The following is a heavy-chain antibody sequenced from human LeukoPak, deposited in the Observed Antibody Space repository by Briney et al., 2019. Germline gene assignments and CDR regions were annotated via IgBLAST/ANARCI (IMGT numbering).Heavy chain of an antibody. V-gene: IGHV3-21*01. CDR2: ISSSSTYI. CDR1: GFTFSSYS. D-gene: IGHD1-26*01. CDR3: ARDWWELLSRPDY. J-gene: IGHJ4*02. Sequence: PGGSLRLSCAASGFTFSSYSMNWVRQAPGKGLEWVSSISSSSTYIYYADSVKGRFTISRDNAKNSLYLQMNSLRAEDTAVYYCARDWWELLSRPDYWGQGTLVTVSS.